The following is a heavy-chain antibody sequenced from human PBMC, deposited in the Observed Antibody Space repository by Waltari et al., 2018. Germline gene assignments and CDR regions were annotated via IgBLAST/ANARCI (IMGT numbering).Heavy chain of an antibody. Sequence: EVQLVESGGGLVQPGGSLRLSCAASGFTFSSYSMNWVRQAPGKGLEWVSFITSSSTTIYYAESVKGRFTISRENAKNSLYLQMNSLRAEDTAVYYCARDAKGGAARTVDYWGQGTLVTVSS. CDR3: ARDAKGGAARTVDY. CDR1: GFTFSSYS. CDR2: ITSSSTTI. J-gene: IGHJ4*02. D-gene: IGHD6-6*01. V-gene: IGHV3-48*04.